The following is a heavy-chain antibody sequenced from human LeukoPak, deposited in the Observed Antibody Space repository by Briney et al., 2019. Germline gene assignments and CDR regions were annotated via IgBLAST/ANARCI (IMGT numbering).Heavy chain of an antibody. CDR1: GGSFSGYY. CDR2: INHSGST. Sequence: ASETLSLTCAVYGGSFSGYYWSWIRQPPGKGLEWIGEINHSGSTNYNPSLKSRVTISVDTSKNQFSLKLSSVTAADTAVYYCARDRYCSGGSCAYDAFDIWGQGTMVTVSS. CDR3: ARDRYCSGGSCAYDAFDI. J-gene: IGHJ3*02. D-gene: IGHD2-15*01. V-gene: IGHV4-34*01.